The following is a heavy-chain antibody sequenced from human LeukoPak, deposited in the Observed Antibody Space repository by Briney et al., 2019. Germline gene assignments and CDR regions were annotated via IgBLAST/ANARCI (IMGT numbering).Heavy chain of an antibody. CDR3: AREVENCTNGVCYLDY. Sequence: PSETLSLTCTVSGGSISSSSYYWGWIRQPPGKGLEWIGSIYFSGGTYYNPSLKSRVTISVDTSKNQFSLKLSSVTAAGTAVYYCAREVENCTNGVCYLDYWGQGTLVTVSS. J-gene: IGHJ4*02. CDR1: GGSISSSSYY. D-gene: IGHD2-8*01. CDR2: IYFSGGT. V-gene: IGHV4-39*07.